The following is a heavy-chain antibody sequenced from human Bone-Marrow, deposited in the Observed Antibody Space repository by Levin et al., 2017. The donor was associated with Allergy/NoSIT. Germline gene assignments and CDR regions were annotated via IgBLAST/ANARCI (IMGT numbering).Heavy chain of an antibody. CDR1: GFTVSNNY. CDR3: ARGGPYGY. J-gene: IGHJ4*02. V-gene: IGHV3-53*01. Sequence: ETLSLTCAVSGFTVSNNYMSWVRQAPGKGLEWVSVIYSAGSTYYADSVRGRFTISRDNSKNTLFLQMNSLRADDTAVYYCARGGPYGYWGQGPLVTVSS. D-gene: IGHD3-16*01. CDR2: IYSAGST.